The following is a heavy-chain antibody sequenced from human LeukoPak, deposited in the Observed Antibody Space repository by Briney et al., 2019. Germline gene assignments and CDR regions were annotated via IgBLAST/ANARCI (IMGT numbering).Heavy chain of an antibody. Sequence: KPSQTLSLTCSVSGGSVSTGIFYWSWIRQPAGKGLEWIGRIYTSENTNYNPSLKSRVTLSLDTSKNQFSLRLTSVTTADTAVYYCVRNYYGSGTPDYHSYYTDVWGKGTTVTISS. D-gene: IGHD3-10*01. J-gene: IGHJ6*03. CDR3: VRNYYGSGTPDYHSYYTDV. CDR2: IYTSENT. V-gene: IGHV4-61*02. CDR1: GGSVSTGIFY.